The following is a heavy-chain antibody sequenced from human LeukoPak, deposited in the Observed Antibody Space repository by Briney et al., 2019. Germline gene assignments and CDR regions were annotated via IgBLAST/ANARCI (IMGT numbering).Heavy chain of an antibody. V-gene: IGHV1-18*01. D-gene: IGHD1-26*01. J-gene: IGHJ6*02. Sequence: ASVKVSCKASGYTFTSYGINWVRQAPGQGLEWMGWISAYNGNTNYAQKLQGRVTMTTDTSTSTAYMELRSLRSDDTAVYYCARDTYSGNQGAYYYYGMDVWGQGTTVTVSS. CDR1: GYTFTSYG. CDR3: ARDTYSGNQGAYYYYGMDV. CDR2: ISAYNGNT.